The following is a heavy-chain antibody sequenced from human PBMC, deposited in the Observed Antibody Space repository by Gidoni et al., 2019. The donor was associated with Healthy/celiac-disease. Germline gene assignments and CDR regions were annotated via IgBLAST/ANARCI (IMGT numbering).Heavy chain of an antibody. D-gene: IGHD2-15*01. Sequence: QVQLQESGPGLVKPSPTLSLTCTVSGRSISSGGYYWSWLRQHPGKGLEWIGYIYYSGSTYYNPSLKSRVTISVDTSKNQFSLKLSSVTAADTAVYYCARDSTLGGHREFDYWGQGTLVTVSS. CDR3: ARDSTLGGHREFDY. CDR2: IYYSGST. V-gene: IGHV4-31*03. CDR1: GRSISSGGYY. J-gene: IGHJ4*02.